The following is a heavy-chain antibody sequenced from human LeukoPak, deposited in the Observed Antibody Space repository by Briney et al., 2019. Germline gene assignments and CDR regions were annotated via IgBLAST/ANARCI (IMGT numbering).Heavy chain of an antibody. V-gene: IGHV4-34*01. J-gene: IGHJ4*02. CDR1: GGSFSGYY. CDR3: ARGGYSYGNIFDY. CDR2: IYYSGST. D-gene: IGHD5-18*01. Sequence: SETLSLTCAVYGGSFSGYYWSWIRQPPGKGLEWIGSIYYSGSTYYNPSLKSRVTMSVDTSKNQFSLKLSSVTAADTAVYYCARGGYSYGNIFDYWGQGTLVTVSS.